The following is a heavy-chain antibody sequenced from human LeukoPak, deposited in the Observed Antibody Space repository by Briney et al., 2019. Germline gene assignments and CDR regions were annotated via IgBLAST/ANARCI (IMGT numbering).Heavy chain of an antibody. V-gene: IGHV3-11*01. CDR3: ARSLYGDHFDY. D-gene: IGHD3-10*02. CDR1: GFTFSDYY. CDR2: ISSSGSTI. J-gene: IGHJ4*02. Sequence: GGSLRLSCAASGFTFSDYYISWIRQAPGMGLEWVSYISSSGSTIYYADSVKGRFTISRDNAKNSLYLQMNSLRAEDTAVYYCARSLYGDHFDYWGQGTLVTVSS.